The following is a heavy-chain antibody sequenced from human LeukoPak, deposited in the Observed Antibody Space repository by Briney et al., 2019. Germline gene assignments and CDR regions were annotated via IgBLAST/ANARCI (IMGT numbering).Heavy chain of an antibody. CDR3: ARDYDNAFDI. CDR1: GGSISSSSYY. J-gene: IGHJ3*02. CDR2: IYYSGST. D-gene: IGHD3-9*01. V-gene: IGHV4-39*01. Sequence: SSETLSLTCTVSGGSISSSSYYWGWIRQPPGKGLEWIGSIYYSGSTYYNPSLKSRVTISVDTSKNQFSLKLSSVTAADTAVYFCARDYDNAFDIWGQGTMVTVSS.